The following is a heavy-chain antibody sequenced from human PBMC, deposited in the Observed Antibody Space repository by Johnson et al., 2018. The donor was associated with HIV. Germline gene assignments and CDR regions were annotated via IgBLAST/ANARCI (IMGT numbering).Heavy chain of an antibody. Sequence: QVQLVESGGGVVQPGRSLRLSCAASGFTFISYAMHWVRQAPGKGLEWVAFIRYDGSNKYYADSVKGRFTISRDNSKNTLYLQMNSPRAEDTAVYYCAKKEVGFGDAFDIWGQGTMVTVSS. CDR3: AKKEVGFGDAFDI. D-gene: IGHD3-10*01. J-gene: IGHJ3*02. CDR1: GFTFISYA. V-gene: IGHV3-30*02. CDR2: IRYDGSNK.